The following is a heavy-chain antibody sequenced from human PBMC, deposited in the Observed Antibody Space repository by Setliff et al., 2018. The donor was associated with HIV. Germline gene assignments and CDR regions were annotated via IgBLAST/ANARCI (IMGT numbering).Heavy chain of an antibody. CDR3: ARGHDYGGNDFFDN. Sequence: ASVKVSCKASGYTFTSYYVHWVRQAPGQGLEWMGIINPISGNTNYAQNFQGRVTMTRDTSTRTVYMELRSLRSEDTAVYFCARGHDYGGNDFFDNWGQGTLVTVSS. J-gene: IGHJ4*02. CDR2: INPISGNT. D-gene: IGHD2-15*01. V-gene: IGHV1-46*01. CDR1: GYTFTSYY.